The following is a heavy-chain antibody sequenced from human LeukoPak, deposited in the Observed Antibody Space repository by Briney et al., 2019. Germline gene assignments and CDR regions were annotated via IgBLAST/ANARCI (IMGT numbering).Heavy chain of an antibody. CDR2: INPNSGGT. CDR3: ARGPVELGDAFDI. J-gene: IGHJ3*02. D-gene: IGHD1-7*01. V-gene: IGHV1-2*02. Sequence: ASVKVSCKASGYTFTGYYMHWVRQAPGQGLAWMGWINPNSGGTNYAQKCQGRVTMTRDTSISTAYMELSRLRSDDTAVYYCARGPVELGDAFDIWGQGTMVTVSS. CDR1: GYTFTGYY.